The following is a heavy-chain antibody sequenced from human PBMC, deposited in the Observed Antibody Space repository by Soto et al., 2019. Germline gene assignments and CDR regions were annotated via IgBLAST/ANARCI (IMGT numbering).Heavy chain of an antibody. J-gene: IGHJ4*02. CDR3: ARQAQLDL. D-gene: IGHD1-1*01. CDR1: GYTFANYW. Sequence: PGESLKISCKGSGYTFANYWISWVRHMPGKGLEWMGKIDPSDSSTNYSPSFQGHVTISVDKSITTAYLQWNSLKASDTAIYYCARQAQLDLWGQGTQVTVSX. CDR2: IDPSDSST. V-gene: IGHV5-10-1*01.